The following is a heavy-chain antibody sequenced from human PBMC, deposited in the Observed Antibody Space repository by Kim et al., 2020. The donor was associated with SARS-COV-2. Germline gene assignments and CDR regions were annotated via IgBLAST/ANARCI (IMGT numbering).Heavy chain of an antibody. V-gene: IGHV3-30*03. D-gene: IGHD6-13*01. CDR2: ICHGGINK. Sequence: GGSLRLSCAAFGFTFSSYVMYWVRQAPGKGLEWVAVICHGGINKYYVDSVRGRFTISRDNAKNTLYLQMNSLRAEDTAVYYCSRGGGSSWFDYWGQGTLVTVSS. CDR1: GFTFSSYV. J-gene: IGHJ4*02. CDR3: SRGGGSSWFDY.